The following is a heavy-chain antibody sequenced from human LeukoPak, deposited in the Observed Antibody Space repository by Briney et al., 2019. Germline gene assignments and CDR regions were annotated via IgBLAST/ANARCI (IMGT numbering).Heavy chain of an antibody. J-gene: IGHJ4*02. CDR1: GGSFSGYY. CDR3: ARGPYYYGSGSYP. V-gene: IGHV4-34*01. D-gene: IGHD3-10*01. Sequence: PSETLSLTCAVYGGSFSGYYWSWIRQPPGKGLEWIGEINHSGSTNYNPSLKSRVTISVDTFKNQFSLKLSSVTAADTAVYYCARGPYYYGSGSYPWGQGTLVTVSS. CDR2: INHSGST.